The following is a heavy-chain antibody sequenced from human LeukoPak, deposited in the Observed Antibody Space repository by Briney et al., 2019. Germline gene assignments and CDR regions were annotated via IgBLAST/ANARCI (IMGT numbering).Heavy chain of an antibody. Sequence: SETLSLTCTVSGASIRSYYWSWIRQPPGKGLEWIAYVHYSAITNYNPSLKSRVSISVDTSKSQFSLSLSSVTAADTAVYYCARRGNSWNDFDSWGQGTLVTASS. D-gene: IGHD1-1*01. J-gene: IGHJ4*02. CDR1: GASIRSYY. CDR3: ARRGNSWNDFDS. CDR2: VHYSAIT. V-gene: IGHV4-59*08.